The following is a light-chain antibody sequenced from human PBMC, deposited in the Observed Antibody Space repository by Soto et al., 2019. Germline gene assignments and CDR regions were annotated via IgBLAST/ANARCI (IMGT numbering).Light chain of an antibody. J-gene: IGLJ2*01. CDR2: ANS. V-gene: IGLV1-40*01. CDR1: SVDIGAGYD. CDR3: QSYDSSLSVL. Sequence: QHVLTQPPSVSGAPGQRVTISCTGSSVDIGAGYDVHWFQQLPGTAPKLLIYANSNRPSGVPDRFSGSKSGTSASLAITGLQAEDEADYYCQSYDSSLSVLFGGGTKLTVL.